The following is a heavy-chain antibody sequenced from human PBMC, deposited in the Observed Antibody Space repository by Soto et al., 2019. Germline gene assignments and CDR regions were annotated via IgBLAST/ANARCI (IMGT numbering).Heavy chain of an antibody. V-gene: IGHV3-33*01. CDR2: ILNDGSNR. D-gene: IGHD3-10*01. J-gene: IGHJ6*02. Sequence: QVQLVESGGGVVQPGRSLRLSCAASGFTFSNYGMHWVRQAPGKGLEWVAVILNDGSNRYHADSVKDRFTISRDNSKNMLYLQMNSLRAEETAVYYCARDDEYSGNGMDVWGQGTTVTVS. CDR1: GFTFSNYG. CDR3: ARDDEYSGNGMDV.